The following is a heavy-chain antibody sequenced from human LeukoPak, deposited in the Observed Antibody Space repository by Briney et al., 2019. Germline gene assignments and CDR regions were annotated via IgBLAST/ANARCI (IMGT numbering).Heavy chain of an antibody. Sequence: PSETLSLTCSVSGGSVSSYYWSWIRQPPGKGLEWIGYVYYTGSTNYNPSLKSRVTMFEDKSKNQFSLRLYSVTVADTAVYYCARHFAYSSSSYFDYWGQGRLVTVSS. CDR1: GGSVSSYY. CDR3: ARHFAYSSSSYFDY. V-gene: IGHV4-59*08. CDR2: VYYTGST. D-gene: IGHD6-6*01. J-gene: IGHJ4*02.